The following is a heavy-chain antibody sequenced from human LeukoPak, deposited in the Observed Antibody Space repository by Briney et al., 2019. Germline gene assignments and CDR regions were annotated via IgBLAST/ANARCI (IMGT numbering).Heavy chain of an antibody. CDR3: AKTISGSYDLDAFDI. Sequence: GGSLRLSCAASGFTFSNYAMSWVRQAPGKGLEWVSAISGSGVSTYYADSVKGRFTIFRDNSKNTLYLQMNSLRAEDTAVYYCAKTISGSYDLDAFDIWGQGTVVTVSS. V-gene: IGHV3-23*01. CDR1: GFTFSNYA. J-gene: IGHJ3*02. CDR2: ISGSGVST. D-gene: IGHD3-22*01.